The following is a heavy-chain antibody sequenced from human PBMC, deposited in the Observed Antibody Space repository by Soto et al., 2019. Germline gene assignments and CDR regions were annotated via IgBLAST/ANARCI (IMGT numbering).Heavy chain of an antibody. CDR1: GFTFSSYA. CDR3: ARDLHIVVAPPDIGAFDI. CDR2: ISYDGSNK. D-gene: IGHD2-2*01. V-gene: IGHV3-30-3*01. J-gene: IGHJ3*02. Sequence: LRLSCAASGFTFSSYAMHWVRQAPGKGLEWVAVISYDGSNKYYADSVKGRFTISRDNSKNTLYLQLNSLRAEDTAVYYCARDLHIVVAPPDIGAFDIWGQGTMVTVS.